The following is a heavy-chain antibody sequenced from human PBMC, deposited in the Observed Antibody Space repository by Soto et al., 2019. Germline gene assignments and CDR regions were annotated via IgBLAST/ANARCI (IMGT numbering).Heavy chain of an antibody. Sequence: SETLSLTCAVYGGSFSGYYWSWIRQPPGKGLEWIGEINHSGSTNYNPSLKSRVTISVDTSKNQFSLKLSSVTAADTAVYYCARGSHGIAAAGNWFDPWGQGTLVTVSS. CDR3: ARGSHGIAAAGNWFDP. D-gene: IGHD6-13*01. CDR1: GGSFSGYY. J-gene: IGHJ5*02. V-gene: IGHV4-34*01. CDR2: INHSGST.